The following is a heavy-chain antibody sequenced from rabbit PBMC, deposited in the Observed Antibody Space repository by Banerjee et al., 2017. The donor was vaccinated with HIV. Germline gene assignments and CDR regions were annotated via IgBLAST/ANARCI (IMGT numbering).Heavy chain of an antibody. CDR1: GFSFSSSYY. CDR3: ASSDSYYASFNL. Sequence: QSLEESGGDLVQPEGSLTLTCTASGFSFSSSYYMCWVRQAPGKGLEWIACIGTGSSGSTYYASWAKGRFTISKTSSTTVTLQMTSLTAADTATYFCASSDSYYASFNLWGQGTLVTVS. CDR2: IGTGSSGST. D-gene: IGHD8-1*01. J-gene: IGHJ4*01. V-gene: IGHV1S40*01.